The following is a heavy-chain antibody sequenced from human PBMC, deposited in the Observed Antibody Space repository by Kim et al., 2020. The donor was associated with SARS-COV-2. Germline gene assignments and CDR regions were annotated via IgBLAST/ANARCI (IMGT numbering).Heavy chain of an antibody. D-gene: IGHD1-26*01. V-gene: IGHV1-69*01. CDR3: ARDRGSGSYHFLFDY. J-gene: IGHJ4*02. Sequence: QKVQGRVTITADESTSTAYMELSSLRSEDTAVYYCARDRGSGSYHFLFDYWGQGTLVTVSS.